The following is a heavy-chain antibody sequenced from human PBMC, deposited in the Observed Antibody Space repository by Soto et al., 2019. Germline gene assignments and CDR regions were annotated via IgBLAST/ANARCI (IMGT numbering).Heavy chain of an antibody. V-gene: IGHV4-61*01. Sequence: ASETLSLTCNVSGGSVSSGRHYWSWIRQPPGKGPEWIGYIYNSGSTSYTPSRKSRVTISVDTSKNQVSLKLSSVTAADTAVYYCARGESGVSCFYFDDCLQVSPVTLS. CDR2: IYNSGST. D-gene: IGHD1-26*01. CDR1: GGSVSSGRHY. J-gene: IGHJ4*02. CDR3: ARGESGVSCFYFDD.